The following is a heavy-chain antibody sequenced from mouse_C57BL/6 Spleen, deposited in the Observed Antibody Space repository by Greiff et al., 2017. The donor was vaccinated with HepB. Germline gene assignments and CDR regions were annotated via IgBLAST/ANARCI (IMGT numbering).Heavy chain of an antibody. Sequence: EVKVEESEGGLVQPGSSMKLSCTASGFTFSDYYMAWVRQVPEKGLEWVANINYDGSSTYYLDSLKSRFIISRDNAKNILYLQMSSLKSEDTATYYCARDYYYGSPYAMDYWGQGTSVTGSS. V-gene: IGHV5-16*01. CDR1: GFTFSDYY. CDR2: INYDGSST. CDR3: ARDYYYGSPYAMDY. J-gene: IGHJ4*01. D-gene: IGHD1-1*01.